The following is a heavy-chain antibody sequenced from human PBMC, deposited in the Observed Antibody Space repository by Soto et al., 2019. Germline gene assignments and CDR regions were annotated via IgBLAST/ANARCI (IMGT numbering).Heavy chain of an antibody. CDR3: ASITGTLGYYYYGMDV. Sequence: GGSLRLSCAASGFTFDDYAMHWVRQAPGKGLEWVSGISWNSGSIGYADSVKGRFTISRDNAKNSLYLQMNSLRAEDTALYYCASITGTLGYYYYGMDVWGQGTTVTVSS. V-gene: IGHV3-9*01. CDR1: GFTFDDYA. J-gene: IGHJ6*02. CDR2: ISWNSGSI. D-gene: IGHD1-7*01.